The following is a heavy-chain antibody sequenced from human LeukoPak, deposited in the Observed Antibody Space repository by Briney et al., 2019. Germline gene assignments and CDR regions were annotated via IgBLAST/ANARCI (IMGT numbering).Heavy chain of an antibody. CDR1: GGTFSSYA. J-gene: IGHJ4*02. CDR3: AREYYDSSGLFDY. D-gene: IGHD3-22*01. V-gene: IGHV1-69*05. CDR2: IIPIFGTA. Sequence: ASVKVSCKASGGTFSSYAISWVRQAPGQGFEWMGGIIPIFGTANYAQKFQGRVTITTDESTSTAYMELSSLRSEDTAVYYCAREYYDSSGLFDYWGQGTLVTVSS.